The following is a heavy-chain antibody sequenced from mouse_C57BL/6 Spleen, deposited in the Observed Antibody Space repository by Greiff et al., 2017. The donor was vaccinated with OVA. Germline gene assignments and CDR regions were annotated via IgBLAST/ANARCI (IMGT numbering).Heavy chain of an antibody. J-gene: IGHJ2*01. D-gene: IGHD1-1*01. CDR2: IHPNSGST. Sequence: KQWPGQGLEWIGMIHPNSGSTNYNEKFKSKATLTVDKSSSTAYMQLSSLTSEDSAVYYCARGFITMVVPYFDYWGQGTTLTVSS. CDR3: ARGFITMVVPYFDY. V-gene: IGHV1-64*01.